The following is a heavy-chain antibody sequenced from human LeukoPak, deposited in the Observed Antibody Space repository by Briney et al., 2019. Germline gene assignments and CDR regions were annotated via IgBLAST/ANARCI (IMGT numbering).Heavy chain of an antibody. V-gene: IGHV3-15*01. CDR2: IKSKTDGGTS. J-gene: IGHJ5*02. CDR1: GFTFTNAW. CDR3: SPLWYGA. Sequence: PGGSLRLSCAASGFTFTNAWMYWVRQAPGKGLEWVGRIKSKTDGGTSDYAAPVTGRFTISRDDSKSTLYLEMNSLKTEDTGVYYCSPLWYGAWGQGTLVTVSS. D-gene: IGHD3-10*01.